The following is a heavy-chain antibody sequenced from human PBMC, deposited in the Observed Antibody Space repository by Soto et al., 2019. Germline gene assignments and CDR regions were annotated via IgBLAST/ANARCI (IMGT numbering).Heavy chain of an antibody. Sequence: SETLSLTCAVSGGSISSGGYYWSWIRQHPGKGLEWIGHVYHSGNTYYNPSLKSRGIISVDTSKKQFSLKLNSVTAADTAVYYCARMVLLYGEEYYYGMDVWGQGITVTVSS. CDR1: GGSISSGGYY. V-gene: IGHV4-31*11. CDR2: VYHSGNT. D-gene: IGHD4-17*01. CDR3: ARMVLLYGEEYYYGMDV. J-gene: IGHJ6*02.